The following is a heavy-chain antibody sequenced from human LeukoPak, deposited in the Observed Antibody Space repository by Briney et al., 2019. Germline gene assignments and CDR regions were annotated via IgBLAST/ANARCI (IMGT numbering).Heavy chain of an antibody. J-gene: IGHJ4*02. CDR3: ARDRDYYNYFEY. Sequence: GGSLRLSCSASGFTFHNYAMHWVRQAPGKGLEWVANIKHDGSEKYYVDSVKGRFTISRDNAKNSLYLQMNSLRGEDTAVYYCARDRDYYNYFEYWGQGTLVTVSS. CDR1: GFTFHNYA. V-gene: IGHV3-7*04. CDR2: IKHDGSEK. D-gene: IGHD3-10*01.